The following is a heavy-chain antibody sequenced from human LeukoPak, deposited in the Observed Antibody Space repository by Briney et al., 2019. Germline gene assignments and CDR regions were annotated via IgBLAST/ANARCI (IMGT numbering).Heavy chain of an antibody. V-gene: IGHV3-23*01. J-gene: IGHJ6*04. Sequence: GGSLRLSCAASGFTFSSFAMSWVRQAPGKGLEWVSAISGSGGFTYYADSVKGRFTISRDNAKNSLYLQMNSLRAEDTAVYYCAELGITMIGGVWGKGTTVTISS. D-gene: IGHD3-10*02. CDR2: ISGSGGFT. CDR1: GFTFSSFA. CDR3: AELGITMIGGV.